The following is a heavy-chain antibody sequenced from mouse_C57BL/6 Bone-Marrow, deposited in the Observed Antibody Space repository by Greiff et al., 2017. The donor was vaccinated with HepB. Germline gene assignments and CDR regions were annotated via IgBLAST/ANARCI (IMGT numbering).Heavy chain of an antibody. D-gene: IGHD2-1*01. V-gene: IGHV1-66*01. CDR3: ASYGNPWYFDV. J-gene: IGHJ1*03. CDR2: IYPGSGNT. CDR1: GYSFTSYY. Sequence: VQLQQSGPELVKPGASVKISCKASGYSFTSYYIHWVKQRPGQGLEWIGWIYPGSGNTKYNEKFKGKATLTADTSSSTAYMQLSSLTSEDSAVYYCASYGNPWYFDVWGTGTTVTVSS.